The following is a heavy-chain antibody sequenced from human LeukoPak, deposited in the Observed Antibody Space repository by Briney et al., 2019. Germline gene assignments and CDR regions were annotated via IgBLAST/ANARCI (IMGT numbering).Heavy chain of an antibody. CDR3: AKFMVRGVFTGYFDY. J-gene: IGHJ4*02. V-gene: IGHV3-23*01. CDR2: ISGSGGST. CDR1: GFSFSSYD. Sequence: PGGSLRLSCAASGFSFSSYDMSWVRQAPGKGLEWVSAISGSGGSTYYADSVKGRFTISRDNSKNTLYLQMNSLRAEDTAVYYCAKFMVRGVFTGYFDYWGQGTLVTVSS. D-gene: IGHD3-10*01.